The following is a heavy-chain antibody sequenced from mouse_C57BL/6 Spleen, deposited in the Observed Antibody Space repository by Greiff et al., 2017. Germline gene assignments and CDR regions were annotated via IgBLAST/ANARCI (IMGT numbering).Heavy chain of an antibody. CDR2: IYPGDGGT. V-gene: IGHV1-80*01. CDR3: ARGGYGNYVRAMDY. D-gene: IGHD2-1*01. Sequence: QVQLQQSGAELVKPGASVKISCKASGYAFSSYWMNWVKQRPGKGLEWIGQIYPGDGGTNYNEKFKGKATLTADKSSSTAYMQLSSLTTGDSAVYVGARGGYGNYVRAMDYWGQGTSVTVSS. CDR1: GYAFSSYW. J-gene: IGHJ4*01.